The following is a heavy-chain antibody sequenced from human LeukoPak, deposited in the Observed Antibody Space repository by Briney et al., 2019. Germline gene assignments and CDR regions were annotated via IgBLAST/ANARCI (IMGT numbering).Heavy chain of an antibody. J-gene: IGHJ6*02. Sequence: GGSLRLSCAASGFTVSSNYMSWVRQAPGKGLEWVSAISGSGGSTYYADSVKGRFTISRDNSKNTLYLQMNSLRAEDTAVYYCAKGVWFRGYYYYYGMDVWGQGTTVTVSS. CDR1: GFTVSSNY. CDR3: AKGVWFRGYYYYYGMDV. V-gene: IGHV3-23*01. CDR2: ISGSGGST. D-gene: IGHD3-10*01.